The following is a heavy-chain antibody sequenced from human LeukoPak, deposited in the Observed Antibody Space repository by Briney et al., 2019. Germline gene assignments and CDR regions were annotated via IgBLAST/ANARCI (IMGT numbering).Heavy chain of an antibody. CDR2: IFTSGST. Sequence: GGSLRLSCAASGFNVSSNYMSWVRQAPGKGLEWVSVIFTSGSTFYADSVKGRFTISRDNSKNTLYLQMNSLSAEDTAVYYCAKVGNRYFDYWGQGTLVTVSS. V-gene: IGHV3-53*01. D-gene: IGHD1-14*01. J-gene: IGHJ4*02. CDR1: GFNVSSNY. CDR3: AKVGNRYFDY.